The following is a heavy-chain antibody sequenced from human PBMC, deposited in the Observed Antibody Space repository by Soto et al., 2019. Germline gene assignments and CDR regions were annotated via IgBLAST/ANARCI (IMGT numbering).Heavy chain of an antibody. Sequence: QVQLVQSGAEVKKPGASVKVSCKASGYTFTSYDINWVRQATGQGLEWMGWMNPNSGNTGYAQKFQGRVTMTRNTSISTAYMELSSLRSEDTAVYYCASGSRVVVVAASRDYYYMDVWGKGTTVTVSS. CDR3: ASGSRVVVVAASRDYYYMDV. CDR1: GYTFTSYD. J-gene: IGHJ6*03. D-gene: IGHD2-15*01. V-gene: IGHV1-8*01. CDR2: MNPNSGNT.